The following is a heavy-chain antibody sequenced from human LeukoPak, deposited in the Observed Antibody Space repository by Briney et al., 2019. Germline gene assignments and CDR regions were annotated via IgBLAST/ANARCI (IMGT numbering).Heavy chain of an antibody. V-gene: IGHV3-48*04. D-gene: IGHD6-6*01. Sequence: GGSLRLSCAASGFTFSSYSMNWVRQAPGKGLEWVSYISSSSTIYYADSVKGRFTISRDNAKNSLYLQMNSLRAEDTAVYYCARDEQLIGWFDPWGQGTLVTVSS. CDR2: ISSSSTI. CDR3: ARDEQLIGWFDP. CDR1: GFTFSSYS. J-gene: IGHJ5*02.